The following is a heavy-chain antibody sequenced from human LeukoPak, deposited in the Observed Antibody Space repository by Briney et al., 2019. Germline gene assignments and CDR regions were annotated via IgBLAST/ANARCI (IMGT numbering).Heavy chain of an antibody. D-gene: IGHD3-10*01. CDR3: AREDASSLDV. V-gene: IGHV3-21*01. CDR2: ISSSSTYT. J-gene: IGHJ6*04. Sequence: GGSLRLSCAASGFTFSSYDMNWVRQAPGNGLEWVSSISSSSTYTYHADSVKGRFTISRDNAKNSLYLQVNSLRAEDTAVYYCAREDASSLDVWGKGTTVTVSS. CDR1: GFTFSSYD.